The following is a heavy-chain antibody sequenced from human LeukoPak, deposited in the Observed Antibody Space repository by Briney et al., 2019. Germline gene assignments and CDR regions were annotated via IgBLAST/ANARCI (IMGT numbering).Heavy chain of an antibody. CDR1: GFTFSSFP. J-gene: IGHJ4*02. V-gene: IGHV3-21*01. CDR3: ARGSYDSHGYSPDY. D-gene: IGHD3-22*01. CDR2: ISSSFGFK. Sequence: GGSLRLSCAASGFTFSSFPMNWVRQAPGKGLEWVSSISSSFGFKYYAGSVKGRFTISRDNAKNSLYLQMDSLRADDTAVYYCARGSYDSHGYSPDYWGQGTLVTVSS.